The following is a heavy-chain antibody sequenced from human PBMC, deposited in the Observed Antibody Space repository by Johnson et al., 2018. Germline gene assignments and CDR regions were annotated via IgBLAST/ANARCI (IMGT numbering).Heavy chain of an antibody. CDR1: GITFSNYG. Sequence: EVQLLESGGGLVQPGGSLRLSCTASGITFSNYGMSWVRQAPGKGLEWVSGISGSGGSTYYADSGKGRFTISRDNSKNTLYLQMNSLRTEDPAVYFCGKVFLVGVSRDYWGQGTLVTVSS. J-gene: IGHJ4*02. CDR3: GKVFLVGVSRDY. CDR2: ISGSGGST. D-gene: IGHD1-26*01. V-gene: IGHV3-23*01.